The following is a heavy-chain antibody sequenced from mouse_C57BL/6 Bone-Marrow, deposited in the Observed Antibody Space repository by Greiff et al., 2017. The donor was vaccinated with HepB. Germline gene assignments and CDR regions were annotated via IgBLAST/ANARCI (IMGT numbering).Heavy chain of an antibody. J-gene: IGHJ3*01. Sequence: EVQVVESGGGLVKPGGSLKLSCAASGFTFSSYAMSWVRQTPEKRLEWVATISDGGSYTYYPDNVKGRFTISRDNAKNNLYLQMSHLKSEDTAMYYCAREDYSNLAWFAYWGQGTLVTVSA. CDR3: AREDYSNLAWFAY. V-gene: IGHV5-4*01. D-gene: IGHD2-5*01. CDR1: GFTFSSYA. CDR2: ISDGGSYT.